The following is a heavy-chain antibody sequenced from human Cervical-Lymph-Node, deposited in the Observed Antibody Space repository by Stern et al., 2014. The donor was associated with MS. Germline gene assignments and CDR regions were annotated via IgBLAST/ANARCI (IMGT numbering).Heavy chain of an antibody. Sequence: QVQLVQSGAEVKKPGSLVKVSCKASGGTFSSYTIGWVRQAPGQGLEWMGGIIPMFGIANYAEKFQGRVTITADESTSTAYMDLSTLRSEDTAVYYCARATSDYIWGSYRYLDYWGQGTQVTVSS. CDR3: ARATSDYIWGSYRYLDY. J-gene: IGHJ4*02. CDR2: IIPMFGIA. D-gene: IGHD3-16*02. V-gene: IGHV1-69*12. CDR1: GGTFSSYT.